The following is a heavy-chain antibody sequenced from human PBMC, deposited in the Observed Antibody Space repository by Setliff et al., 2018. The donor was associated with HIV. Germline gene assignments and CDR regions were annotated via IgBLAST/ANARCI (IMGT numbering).Heavy chain of an antibody. V-gene: IGHV3-49*04. CDR3: TRRSVTNAFDI. D-gene: IGHD4-17*01. Sequence: PGGSLRLSCTASGFTFGDYAMSWVRQAPGKGLEWVGFTRSKAFSGTTEYAASVKGRFTISRDDSKSIAYLQMNSLKTEDTAVYYCTRRSVTNAFDIWGQGTMVTVSS. CDR2: TRSKAFSGTT. J-gene: IGHJ3*02. CDR1: GFTFGDYA.